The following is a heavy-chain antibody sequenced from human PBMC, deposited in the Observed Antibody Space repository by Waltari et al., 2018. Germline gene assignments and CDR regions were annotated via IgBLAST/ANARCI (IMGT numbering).Heavy chain of an antibody. CDR2: INRDGSN. CDR1: DGYFSGYF. CDR3: ARVGDYHGSGRFGLDV. J-gene: IGHJ6*02. V-gene: IGHV4-34*01. Sequence: QVQLQQWGTGLLKPSETLSLTCAVYDGYFSGYFCSWIRQSPGKGLEWIGQINRDGSNIDNPSVMSRVASSVDTLKSQISLRLTSVTAADAAVYYCARVGDYHGSGRFGLDVWGQGTRVTVSS. D-gene: IGHD3-10*01.